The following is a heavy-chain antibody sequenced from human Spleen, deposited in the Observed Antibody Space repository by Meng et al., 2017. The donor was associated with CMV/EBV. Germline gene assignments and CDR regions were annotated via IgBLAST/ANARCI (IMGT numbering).Heavy chain of an antibody. D-gene: IGHD2-21*02. CDR1: GGSLSSRNW. CDR3: ARVGAYCGGDCYHPR. CDR2: IYHSGST. Sequence: RQESGPGLVKPSGTLSLTCAVSGGSLSSRNWWSWVRQPSGKGLEWIGEIYHSGSTNYNPSLKSRVTISVDESKNQFSLRLSSVTAADTAVYYCARVGAYCGGDCYHPRWGQGTLVTVSS. J-gene: IGHJ4*02. V-gene: IGHV4-4*02.